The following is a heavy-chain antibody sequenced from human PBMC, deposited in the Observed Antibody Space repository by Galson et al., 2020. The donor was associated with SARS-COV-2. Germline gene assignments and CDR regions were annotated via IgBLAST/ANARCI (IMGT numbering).Heavy chain of an antibody. D-gene: IGHD1-1*01. CDR1: GGSVNSGAYY. CDR2: IYRNGNS. V-gene: IGHV4-31*03. CDR3: ATYDDWNVFDY. J-gene: IGHJ4*02. Sequence: ASETLSLTCSVSGGSVNSGAYYWSWIRQHPEKGLEWIGYIYRNGNSYYNPSLKRRVTISIDTSENQFSLSLRSVTAADSAVYYCATYDDWNVFDYWGQGTLVTVSS.